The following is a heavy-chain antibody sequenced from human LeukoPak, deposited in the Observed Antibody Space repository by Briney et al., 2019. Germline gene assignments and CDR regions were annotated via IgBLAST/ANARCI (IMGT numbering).Heavy chain of an antibody. CDR1: GGSISGYY. CDR2: INHTGST. CDR3: AANSSGHLYFDY. J-gene: IGHJ4*02. V-gene: IGHV4-34*01. Sequence: PSETLSLTCTVSGGSISGYYWSWIRQPPGKGLEWIGEINHTGSTNYNPSLKSRVTISVDTSKNQFSLKLSSVTAADTAVYYCAANSSGHLYFDYWGQGTLVTVSS. D-gene: IGHD6-19*01.